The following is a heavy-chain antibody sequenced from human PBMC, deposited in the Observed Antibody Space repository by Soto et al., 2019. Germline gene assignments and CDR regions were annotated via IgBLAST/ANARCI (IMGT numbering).Heavy chain of an antibody. D-gene: IGHD3-22*01. Sequence: GGSLTLSCSASGFTFSHYALRWVRQAPGKGLKYVSAVSREGANTYYADSVKGRFTISRDNSKNILYPQMSSLTADDIAVYFCVKEGETSGYSDSWGQGTLVTVSS. CDR2: VSREGANT. V-gene: IGHV3-64D*06. J-gene: IGHJ4*02. CDR1: GFTFSHYA. CDR3: VKEGETSGYSDS.